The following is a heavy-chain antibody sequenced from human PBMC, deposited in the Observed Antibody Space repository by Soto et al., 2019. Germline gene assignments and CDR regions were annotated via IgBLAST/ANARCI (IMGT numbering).Heavy chain of an antibody. CDR3: VRDKGMADL. Sequence: QGHLQESGPGLVKPSETLSLSCTISGDSISNSHWSWIRQPAGKGLEWIGRVYTSGDTNYNPSLESRVTMSVDTSNNHFSLKLTSVTAADTAVYYCVRDKGMADLWGQGTLVSVSS. D-gene: IGHD6-13*01. V-gene: IGHV4-4*07. J-gene: IGHJ5*02. CDR1: GDSISNSH. CDR2: VYTSGDT.